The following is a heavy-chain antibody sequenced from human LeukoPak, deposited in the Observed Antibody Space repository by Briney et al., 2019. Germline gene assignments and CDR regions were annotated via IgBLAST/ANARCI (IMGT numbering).Heavy chain of an antibody. CDR1: GFTFSSYW. D-gene: IGHD1-26*01. CDR2: IKQDGSEK. J-gene: IGHJ6*03. CDR3: ARERYSGSYYYYYYMDV. V-gene: IGHV3-7*01. Sequence: GGSLRLSCAASGFTFSSYWMSWVRQAPGKGLEWVGNIKQDGSEKYYVDSVKGRFTISRDNAKNSLYLQMNSLRAEDTAVYYCARERYSGSYYYYYYMDVWGKGTTVTVSS.